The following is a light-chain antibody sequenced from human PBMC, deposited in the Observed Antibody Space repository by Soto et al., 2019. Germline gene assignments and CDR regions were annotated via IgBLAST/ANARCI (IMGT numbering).Light chain of an antibody. V-gene: IGKV3-15*01. CDR3: QQRSNWWT. J-gene: IGKJ1*01. CDR1: QSVSSN. Sequence: EIVMTQSPATLSVSPGERATLSCRASQSVSSNLAWYQQKPGQAPRLLIYGASTRATGIPARFSGSGSGTEFNLTISSLQSEDFAVYFCQQRSNWWTFGQGTKVDIK. CDR2: GAS.